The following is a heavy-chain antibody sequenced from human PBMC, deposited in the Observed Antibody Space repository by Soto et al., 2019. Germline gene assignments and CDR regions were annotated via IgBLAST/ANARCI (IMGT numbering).Heavy chain of an antibody. J-gene: IGHJ5*02. CDR2: IYHSGST. D-gene: IGHD3-10*01. V-gene: IGHV4-30-2*01. Sequence: PSETLSLTCTVSDGSISSRGYSWSWIRQPPGKGLEWIGYIYHSGSTYYNPSLKSRVTISVDRSKSQFSLKLSSVTAADTAVYYCARVPGPWGQGTLVTVSS. CDR3: ARVPGP. CDR1: DGSISSRGYS.